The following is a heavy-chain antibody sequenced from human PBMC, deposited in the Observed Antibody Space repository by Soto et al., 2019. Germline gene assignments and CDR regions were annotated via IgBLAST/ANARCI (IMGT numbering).Heavy chain of an antibody. CDR2: ISYDGQNR. D-gene: IGHD1-1*01. V-gene: IGHV3-30*18. CDR1: GFAFNGYG. J-gene: IGHJ4*02. Sequence: QGQLVESGGGVVQPGTSLRLSCGASGFAFNGYGMHWVRQAPGKGLEWVAAISYDGQNRYYADSMRGRITISRDTSNNTLVLEMNGLRAEDTGVYYCAKEPRLQLAYWGQGTLVTVSS. CDR3: AKEPRLQLAY.